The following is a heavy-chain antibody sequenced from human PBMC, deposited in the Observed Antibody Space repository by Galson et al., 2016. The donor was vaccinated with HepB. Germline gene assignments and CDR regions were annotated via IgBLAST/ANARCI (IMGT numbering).Heavy chain of an antibody. Sequence: DTLSLTCAVSAGSINSYYWSWIRQPPGKGLEWIGYAYYSGNTNYNPSLKRRVTISVDTSKNQFSLKLTSVTAADTAVYYCASYSYYGSGTYYKGWLDPWGQGTLVTVSS. CDR2: AYYSGNT. J-gene: IGHJ5*02. V-gene: IGHV4-59*08. CDR1: AGSINSYY. D-gene: IGHD3-10*01. CDR3: ASYSYYGSGTYYKGWLDP.